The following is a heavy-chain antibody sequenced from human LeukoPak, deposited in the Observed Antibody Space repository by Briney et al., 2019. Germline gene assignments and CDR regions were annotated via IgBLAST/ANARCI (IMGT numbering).Heavy chain of an antibody. Sequence: PSETLSLTCAVSGYSISSGYYWGWIRQPPGKGLEWIGSIYHSGSTYYNPSLKSRVTISVDTSKNQFSLKLGSVTAADTAVYYCARGAPYDSSGYYYDEDAFDIWGQGTMVTVSS. CDR3: ARGAPYDSSGYYYDEDAFDI. CDR1: GYSISSGYY. CDR2: IYHSGST. V-gene: IGHV4-38-2*01. D-gene: IGHD3-22*01. J-gene: IGHJ3*02.